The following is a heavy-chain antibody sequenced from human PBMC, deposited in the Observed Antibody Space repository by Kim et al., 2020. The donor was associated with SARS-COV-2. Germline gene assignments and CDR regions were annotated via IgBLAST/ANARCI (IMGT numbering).Heavy chain of an antibody. Sequence: GGSLRLSCAASGFTFSSYSMNWVRQAPGKGLEWVSYISSSSSTIYYADSVKGRFTISRDNAKNSLYLQMNSLRDEDTAVYYCARDLGGSILWEDAFDIWGQGTMVTVSS. V-gene: IGHV3-48*02. CDR2: ISSSSSTI. D-gene: IGHD2-21*01. CDR1: GFTFSSYS. J-gene: IGHJ3*02. CDR3: ARDLGGSILWEDAFDI.